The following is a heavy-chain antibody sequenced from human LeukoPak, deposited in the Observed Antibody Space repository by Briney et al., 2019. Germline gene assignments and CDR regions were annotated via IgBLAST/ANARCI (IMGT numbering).Heavy chain of an antibody. CDR2: INPSGGST. D-gene: IGHD1-26*01. CDR1: GYTFTSYY. CDR3: ASYSDKGEYFQH. V-gene: IGHV1-46*01. Sequence: ASVKVSCKASGYTFTSYYMHWVRQAPGQGLEWMGIINPSGGSTSYAQKFQGRVTMTRDTSTSTVHMELSSLRSEDTAVYCCASYSDKGEYFQHWGQGTLVTVSS. J-gene: IGHJ1*01.